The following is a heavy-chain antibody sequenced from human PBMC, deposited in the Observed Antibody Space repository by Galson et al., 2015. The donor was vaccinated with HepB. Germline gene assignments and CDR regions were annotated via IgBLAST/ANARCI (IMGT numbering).Heavy chain of an antibody. CDR2: IHPGDSDT. CDR1: GYSFTSYW. Sequence: QSGAEVKKPGESLKISRKGSGYSFTSYWIDWVRQMPGKGLEWMGIIHPGDSDTRYSPSFHGQVTISADKSINTAYLQWSSLKASDTAMYYCAGLQLVRGVIFGGAFDIWGQGTMVTVSS. CDR3: AGLQLVRGVIFGGAFDI. D-gene: IGHD3-10*01. V-gene: IGHV5-51*03. J-gene: IGHJ3*02.